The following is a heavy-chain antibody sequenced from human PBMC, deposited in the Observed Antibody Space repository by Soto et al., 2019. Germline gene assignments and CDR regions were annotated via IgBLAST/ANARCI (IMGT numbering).Heavy chain of an antibody. Sequence: SVKVSCKASGGTFSSYAISWVRQAPGQGLEWMGGIIPIFGTANYAQKFQGRVTITADKSTSTAYMELSSLRSEDTAVYYCARGQGELAETNYSYYYGMDVWGQGTTVTVSS. D-gene: IGHD1-26*01. CDR1: GGTFSSYA. V-gene: IGHV1-69*06. CDR2: IIPIFGTA. CDR3: ARGQGELAETNYSYYYGMDV. J-gene: IGHJ6*02.